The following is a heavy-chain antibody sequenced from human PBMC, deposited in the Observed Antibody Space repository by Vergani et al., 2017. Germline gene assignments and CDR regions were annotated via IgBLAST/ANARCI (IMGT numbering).Heavy chain of an antibody. J-gene: IGHJ4*02. CDR2: IIPIFGTA. Sequence: VQLLESGGDLVQPGGSLRLSCAASGFSFTTYAMSWVRQAPGKGLVWMGGIIPIFGTANYAQKFQGRVTITADESTSTAYMELSSLRSEDTAVYYCARLGALSNRYFDYWGQGTLVTVSS. CDR3: ARLGALSNRYFDY. D-gene: IGHD1/OR15-1a*01. V-gene: IGHV1-69*01. CDR1: GFSFTTYA.